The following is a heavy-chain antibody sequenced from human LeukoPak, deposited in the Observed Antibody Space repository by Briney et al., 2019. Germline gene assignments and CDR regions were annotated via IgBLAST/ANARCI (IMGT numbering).Heavy chain of an antibody. CDR2: IYPGDPDT. J-gene: IGHJ5*02. D-gene: IGHD3-10*01. Sequence: GESLKISCKGSGYSFTSYWIGWVRQMPGKGLEWMGIIYPGDPDTRYSPSFQGQVTISADKSISTAYLQWSSLKASDTAMYYCARREDYYGSGSTANWFDPWGQGTLVTVSS. CDR3: ARREDYYGSGSTANWFDP. V-gene: IGHV5-51*01. CDR1: GYSFTSYW.